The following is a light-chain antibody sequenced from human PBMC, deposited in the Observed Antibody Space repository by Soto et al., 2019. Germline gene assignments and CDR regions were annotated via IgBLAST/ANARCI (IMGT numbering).Light chain of an antibody. CDR1: SSDVGGYNY. Sequence: QSALTQPASVSGSPGQSITISCTGTSSDVGGYNYVSWYQHHPGKAPQLMIYDVSNRPSGVSNRFSGSKSGNTASLTISGLQAEDEADYYCSSYTTTSPVVFGGGTQLTVL. V-gene: IGLV2-14*03. CDR3: SSYTTTSPVV. J-gene: IGLJ2*01. CDR2: DVS.